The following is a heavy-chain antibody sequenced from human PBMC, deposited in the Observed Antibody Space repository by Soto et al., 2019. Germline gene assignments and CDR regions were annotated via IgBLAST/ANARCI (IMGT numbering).Heavy chain of an antibody. D-gene: IGHD3-16*01. V-gene: IGHV4-39*01. Sequence: SETLSLTCTVSGGSISSSSYYWGWIRQPPGKGLEWIGSIYYSGSTYYNPSLKSRVTISVDTSKNQFSLKLSSVTAADTAVYYCARHEGEGTYVWGYDYWGQGTLVTVSS. J-gene: IGHJ4*02. CDR3: ARHEGEGTYVWGYDY. CDR2: IYYSGST. CDR1: GGSISSSSYY.